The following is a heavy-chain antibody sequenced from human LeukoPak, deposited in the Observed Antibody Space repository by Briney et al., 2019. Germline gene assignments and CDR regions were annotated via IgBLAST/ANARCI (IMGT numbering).Heavy chain of an antibody. CDR1: GFTFSDYY. Sequence: PGGSLRLSCAASGFTFSDYYMSWIRQAPGKGLEWVSYISSSGSTIYYADSVKGRFTISRDNAKNSLYLQMNSLRAEDTAVYYCARGRYDSSGYYYFVDYYYYMDVWGKGTTVTVSS. J-gene: IGHJ6*03. D-gene: IGHD3-22*01. CDR3: ARGRYDSSGYYYFVDYYYYMDV. CDR2: ISSSGSTI. V-gene: IGHV3-11*04.